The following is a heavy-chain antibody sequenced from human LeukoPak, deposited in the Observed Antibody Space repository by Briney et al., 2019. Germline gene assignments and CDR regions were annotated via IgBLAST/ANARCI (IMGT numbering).Heavy chain of an antibody. CDR3: ARDGDIKQWLVYYFDY. D-gene: IGHD6-19*01. Sequence: GTSVKVSCKASGFTFTSSAMQWVRQARGQRLEWMGRINPNSGGTNYAQKFQGRVTMTRDTSISTAYMELSRLRSDDTAVYYCARDGDIKQWLVYYFDYWGQGTLVTVSS. V-gene: IGHV1-2*06. CDR1: GFTFTSSA. J-gene: IGHJ4*02. CDR2: INPNSGGT.